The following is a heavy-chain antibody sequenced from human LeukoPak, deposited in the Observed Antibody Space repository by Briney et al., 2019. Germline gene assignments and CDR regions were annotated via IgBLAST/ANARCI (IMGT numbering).Heavy chain of an antibody. CDR2: INPSGGIT. CDR3: ATEELRYFDY. Sequence: GASVKVSCKASGYTFTSYYMHWVRQAPGQGLEWMAIINPSGGITRYAQKFQGRVTMTGDTSTSTVYMELSSLRSEDTAVYYCATEELRYFDYWGQGTLVTVSS. D-gene: IGHD1-26*01. CDR1: GYTFTSYY. J-gene: IGHJ4*02. V-gene: IGHV1-46*01.